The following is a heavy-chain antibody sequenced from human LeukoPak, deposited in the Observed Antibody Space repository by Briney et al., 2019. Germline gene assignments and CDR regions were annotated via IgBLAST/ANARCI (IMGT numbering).Heavy chain of an antibody. CDR3: AGDYIWGRLF. V-gene: IGHV3-74*01. Sequence: GGSLRLSCVGSGFSLSDYWMHWVRQTPGKGLMWVSRITSDGSTTWYADSVKGRFTVSRDNAKNTLFLEMNSLRDEDTAVYYCAGDYIWGRLFWGQGTLVTVSS. J-gene: IGHJ4*01. CDR1: GFSLSDYW. CDR2: ITSDGSTT. D-gene: IGHD3-16*01.